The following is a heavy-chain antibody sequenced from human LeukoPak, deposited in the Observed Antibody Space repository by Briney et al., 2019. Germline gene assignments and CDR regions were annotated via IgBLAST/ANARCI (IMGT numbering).Heavy chain of an antibody. CDR2: ISGSGGST. CDR3: AKGRIVGATYFDY. Sequence: GGSLRFSCAASGFTFSSYAMSWVRQAPGEGLEGVSAISGSGGSTYYADSVKGRFTISRDNSKNTLYLQRNSLRAEDTAVYYCAKGRIVGATYFDYWGQGTLVTVSS. CDR1: GFTFSSYA. V-gene: IGHV3-23*01. D-gene: IGHD1-26*01. J-gene: IGHJ4*02.